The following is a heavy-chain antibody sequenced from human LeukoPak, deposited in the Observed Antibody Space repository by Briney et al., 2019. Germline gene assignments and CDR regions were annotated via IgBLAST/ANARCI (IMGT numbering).Heavy chain of an antibody. CDR1: GFTFSSYA. V-gene: IGHV3-23*01. Sequence: PGGSLRLSCAASGFTFSSYAMSWVRQAPGKGLEWVSAISGNGGSTYYADSVKGRFTISSDNSKNTLYLQMNSLRAEDTAVYYCANGGSDFDYWGQGTLVTVSS. D-gene: IGHD2-15*01. CDR2: ISGNGGST. CDR3: ANGGSDFDY. J-gene: IGHJ4*02.